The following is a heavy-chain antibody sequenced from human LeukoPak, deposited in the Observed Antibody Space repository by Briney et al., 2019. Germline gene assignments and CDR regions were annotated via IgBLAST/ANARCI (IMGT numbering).Heavy chain of an antibody. CDR2: IRYDGSKK. D-gene: IGHD6-13*01. V-gene: IGHV3-30*02. CDR1: GFTFSSYG. J-gene: IGHJ4*02. Sequence: GGSLRLSCAASGFTFSSYGMHWVGQAPGKGVEGVAFIRYDGSKKYYTDSLKGRFTISRDNSKNILYLQMNSLRAEDTAVYYCAKTFQQLVRAAYFDNWGQGTLVTVSS. CDR3: AKTFQQLVRAAYFDN.